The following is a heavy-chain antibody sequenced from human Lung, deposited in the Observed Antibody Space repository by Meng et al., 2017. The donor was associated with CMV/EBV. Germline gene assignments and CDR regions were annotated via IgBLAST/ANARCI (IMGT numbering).Heavy chain of an antibody. V-gene: IGHV3-53*01. D-gene: IGHD4/OR15-4a*01. CDR2: IYGGTGT. CDR3: ARAGAYPQYFDY. J-gene: IGHJ4*02. CDR1: GFTVSSNY. Sequence: SCAVSGFTVSSNYMNWVRQAPGKGPEWVSIIYGGTGTYYADSVKGRFSISRDNSKNTVYLQMDSLSPEDTAVYYCARAGAYPQYFDYWGQGALVTISS.